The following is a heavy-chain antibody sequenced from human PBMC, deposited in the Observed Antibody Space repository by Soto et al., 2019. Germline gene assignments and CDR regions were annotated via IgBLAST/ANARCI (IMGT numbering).Heavy chain of an antibody. D-gene: IGHD1-26*01. J-gene: IGHJ4*02. CDR3: VKEGKMGVEGFDF. V-gene: IGHV3-23*01. CDR1: VFTFSDHA. Sequence: GGSLRLSCATPVFTFSDHAMHWVRQAPGEGLEWVSGVRWVFVTTPYADSVKGRFTISRDNSKNTLNLQMNSLRAEDTAIYYCVKEGKMGVEGFDFWGQGTLVTVSS. CDR2: VRWVFVTT.